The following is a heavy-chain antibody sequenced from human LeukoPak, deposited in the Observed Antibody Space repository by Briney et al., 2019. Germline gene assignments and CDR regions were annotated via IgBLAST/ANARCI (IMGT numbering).Heavy chain of an antibody. CDR1: GGSISPYY. Sequence: SETLSLTCTASGGSISPYYWSWIRQPPGKGLEWIGYTYYSGSTNYNPSLKSRVTISVDTSKNQFSLKLSSVTAADTAMYYCAGHGGGGESYPRVFDYWGRGNLVTVSS. D-gene: IGHD1-26*01. V-gene: IGHV4-59*08. J-gene: IGHJ4*02. CDR2: TYYSGST. CDR3: AGHGGGGESYPRVFDY.